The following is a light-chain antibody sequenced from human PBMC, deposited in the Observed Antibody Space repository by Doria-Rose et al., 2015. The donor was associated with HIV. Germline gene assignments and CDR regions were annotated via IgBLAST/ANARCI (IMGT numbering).Light chain of an antibody. CDR3: QQYYDTPS. J-gene: IGKJ3*01. CDR2: WAS. V-gene: IGKV4-1*01. CDR1: QSLLYTSKNY. Sequence: TQSPGSLGMSLGERATLNCKSNQSLLYTSKNYLAWYQQSPGQPPKLLIYWASTRQSGVPARFSGSGSRTDFTLTISSLEAEDVAVYYCQQYYDTPSFGPGTTVDIK.